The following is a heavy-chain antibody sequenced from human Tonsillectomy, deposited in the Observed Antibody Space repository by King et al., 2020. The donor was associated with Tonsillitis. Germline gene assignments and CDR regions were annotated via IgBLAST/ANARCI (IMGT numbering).Heavy chain of an antibody. CDR2: ISWDGGST. J-gene: IGHJ4*02. V-gene: IGHV3-43*01. CDR1: GFTFDDYT. D-gene: IGHD4-23*01. Sequence: VQLVESGGVVVQPGGSLRLSCAASGFTFDDYTMHWVRQAPGKGLEWVSLISWDGGSTYYADSVKGRFTISRDNSKNSLYLQMNSLRTEDTALYYCAKGGRGYGGGDIDSWGQGTLVTVSA. CDR3: AKGGRGYGGGDIDS.